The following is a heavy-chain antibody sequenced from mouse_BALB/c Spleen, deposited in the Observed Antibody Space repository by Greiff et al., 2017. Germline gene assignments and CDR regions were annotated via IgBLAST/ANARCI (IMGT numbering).Heavy chain of an antibody. CDR1: GYTFTSYY. J-gene: IGHJ4*01. CDR2: INPSNGGT. Sequence: LVEPGASVKLSCKASGYTFTSYYMYWVKQRPGQGLEWIGEINPSNGGTNFNEKFKSKATLTVDKSSSTAYMQLSSLTSEDSAVYYCTRGDYYGSSYYAMEYWGQGTSVTVSS. D-gene: IGHD1-1*01. V-gene: IGHV1S16*01. CDR3: TRGDYYGSSYYAMEY.